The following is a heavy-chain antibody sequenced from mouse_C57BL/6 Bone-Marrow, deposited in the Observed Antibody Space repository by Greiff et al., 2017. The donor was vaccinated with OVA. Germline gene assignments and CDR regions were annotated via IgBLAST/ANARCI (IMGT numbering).Heavy chain of an antibody. CDR2: IYIGNGYT. J-gene: IGHJ1*03. CDR3: ARWSTTVPSLYWYFDV. D-gene: IGHD1-1*01. Sequence: EVQLQQSGAELVRPGSSVKMSCKTSGYTFTSYGINWVKQRPGQGLEWIGYIYIGNGYTEYNEKFKGKATLTSDTSSSTAYMQLSSLTSEDSAIYCCARWSTTVPSLYWYFDVWGTGTTVTVSS. CDR1: GYTFTSYG. V-gene: IGHV1-58*01.